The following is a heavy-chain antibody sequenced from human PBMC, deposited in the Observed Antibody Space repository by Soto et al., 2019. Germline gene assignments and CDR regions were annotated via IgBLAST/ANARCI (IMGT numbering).Heavy chain of an antibody. D-gene: IGHD2-2*01. Sequence: QVQLVESGGGVVQPGRSLRLSCAASGFTFSSYGMHWVRQAPGKGLEWVAVIWYDGSNKYYADSVKGRFTISRDNSKNTLYLQMNSLRAEDTAVYYCARDLDCSSTSCRPQGVDYWGQGTLVTVSS. V-gene: IGHV3-33*01. CDR1: GFTFSSYG. CDR3: ARDLDCSSTSCRPQGVDY. CDR2: IWYDGSNK. J-gene: IGHJ4*02.